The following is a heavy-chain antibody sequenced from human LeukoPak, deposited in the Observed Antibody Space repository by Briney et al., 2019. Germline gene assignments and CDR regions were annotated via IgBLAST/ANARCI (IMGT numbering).Heavy chain of an antibody. Sequence: ASVKVSRKASGYTFTSYYMHWVRQAPGQGLEWMGIINPSGGSTSYAQKFQGRVTMTRDTSTSTVYMELSSLRSEDTAVYYCARDLGQLPLDYWGQGTLVTVSS. V-gene: IGHV1-46*01. J-gene: IGHJ4*02. CDR2: INPSGGST. D-gene: IGHD6-6*01. CDR1: GYTFTSYY. CDR3: ARDLGQLPLDY.